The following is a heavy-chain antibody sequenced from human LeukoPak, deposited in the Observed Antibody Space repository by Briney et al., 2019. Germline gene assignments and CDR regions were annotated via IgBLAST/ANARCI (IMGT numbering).Heavy chain of an antibody. CDR1: GFTFSSYW. Sequence: PGGSLRLPCAASGFTFSSYWMHWVRQAPGKGLVWVSRINSDGSSTSYADSVKGRFTISRDNAKNTLYLQMNSLRAEDTAVYYCASESITIFEGDYWGQGTLVTVSS. D-gene: IGHD3-3*01. J-gene: IGHJ4*02. V-gene: IGHV3-74*01. CDR2: INSDGSST. CDR3: ASESITIFEGDY.